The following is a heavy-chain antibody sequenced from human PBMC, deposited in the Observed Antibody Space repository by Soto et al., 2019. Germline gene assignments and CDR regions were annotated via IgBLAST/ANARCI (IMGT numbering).Heavy chain of an antibody. Sequence: PSETLSLTCAVYGGSFSGYYWSWIRQPPGKGLEWIGEINHSGSTNYNPSLKSRVTISVDTSKNQFSLKLSSVTAADTAVYYCASKETYSYGYDFGYWGQGTLVTVSS. CDR3: ASKETYSYGYDFGY. D-gene: IGHD5-18*01. V-gene: IGHV4-34*01. J-gene: IGHJ4*02. CDR2: INHSGST. CDR1: GGSFSGYY.